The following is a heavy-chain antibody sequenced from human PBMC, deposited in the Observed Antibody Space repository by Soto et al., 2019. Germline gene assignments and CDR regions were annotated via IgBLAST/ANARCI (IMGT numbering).Heavy chain of an antibody. J-gene: IGHJ6*02. V-gene: IGHV1-69*13. CDR2: IIPIFGTA. CDR1: GGTFSSYA. D-gene: IGHD2-2*02. Sequence: SVKVSCKASGGTFSSYAISWVRQAPGQGLEWMGGIIPIFGTANYAQKFQGRVTITADESTSTAYMELSSLRSEDTAVYYCASGDCSSTSCYTSPYYYYGMDVWGQGTTVTVSS. CDR3: ASGDCSSTSCYTSPYYYYGMDV.